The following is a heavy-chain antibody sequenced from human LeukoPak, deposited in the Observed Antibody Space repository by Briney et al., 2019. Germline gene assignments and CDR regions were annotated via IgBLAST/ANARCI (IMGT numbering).Heavy chain of an antibody. CDR1: GFTFDDYA. J-gene: IGHJ4*02. D-gene: IGHD3-3*01. V-gene: IGHV3-48*01. Sequence: PGGSLRLSCAASGFTFDDYAMHWVRQVPGKGLEWVSDISSSSSTIYYADSVKGRFTISRDNAKNSLYLEMNSLRAEDTAVYYCARTYYDFWSGYYSHEGNPFDYWGQGTLVTVSS. CDR2: ISSSSSTI. CDR3: ARTYYDFWSGYYSHEGNPFDY.